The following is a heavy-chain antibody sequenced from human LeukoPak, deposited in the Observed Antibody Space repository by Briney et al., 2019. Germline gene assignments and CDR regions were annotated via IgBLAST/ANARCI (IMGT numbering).Heavy chain of an antibody. CDR2: IYPNSGAT. CDR3: GTLLSNGPFDY. CDR1: GYTFTGYY. Sequence: ASVKVSCKASGYTFTGYYMHWVREAPGQGLEWMGWIYPNSGATKYAQKFRGRVTMTRDTSISTAYMELSGLRSDDTAVYYCGTLLSNGPFDYWRQGSLVTVSS. V-gene: IGHV1-2*02. J-gene: IGHJ4*02.